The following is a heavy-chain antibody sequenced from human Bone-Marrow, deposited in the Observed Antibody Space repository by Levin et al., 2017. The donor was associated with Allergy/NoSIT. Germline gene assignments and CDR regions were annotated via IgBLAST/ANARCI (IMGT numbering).Heavy chain of an antibody. D-gene: IGHD4-11*01. Sequence: GGSLRLSCAASGFTFSSYGMHWVRQAPGKGLEWVAGISYDGSNKHHADSVKGRFTISRDNSKNTVDLKMNSLRAEDTAVYYCARDHLAITTLHHYLDYGMDVWGQGTTVTVSS. CDR2: ISYDGSNK. J-gene: IGHJ6*02. CDR1: GFTFSSYG. V-gene: IGHV3-30*03. CDR3: ARDHLAITTLHHYLDYGMDV.